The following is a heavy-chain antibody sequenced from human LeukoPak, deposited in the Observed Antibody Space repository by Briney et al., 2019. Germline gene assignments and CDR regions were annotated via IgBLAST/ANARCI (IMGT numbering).Heavy chain of an antibody. Sequence: GGSLRLSCAASGFTVSSNYMHWVRQAPGKGLEWVSVIYSGGSTYYADSVKGRFTISRDNSKNTLYLQMNSLRAEDTAVYYCARGHAGPYYFDYWGQGILVTVSS. V-gene: IGHV3-66*01. CDR2: IYSGGST. D-gene: IGHD6-13*01. J-gene: IGHJ4*02. CDR1: GFTVSSNY. CDR3: ARGHAGPYYFDY.